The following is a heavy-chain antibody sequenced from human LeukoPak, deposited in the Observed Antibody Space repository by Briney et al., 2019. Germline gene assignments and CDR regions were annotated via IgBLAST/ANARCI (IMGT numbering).Heavy chain of an antibody. CDR2: ISSGGSTI. CDR1: GFIFSDYY. V-gene: IGHV3-11*01. CDR3: ARGHYVTSFYRY. Sequence: GGSLRLSCAASGFIFSDYYMSWIRQGPGKGLGWVSYISSGGSTISYADSVKGRFTISRDNAKNSLYLHMNNLRVEDTAVYYCARGHYVTSFYRYWGQGTLVAVSS. D-gene: IGHD2-2*01. J-gene: IGHJ4*02.